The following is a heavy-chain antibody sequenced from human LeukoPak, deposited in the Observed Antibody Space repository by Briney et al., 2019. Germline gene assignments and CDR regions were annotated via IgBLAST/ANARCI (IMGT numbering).Heavy chain of an antibody. D-gene: IGHD1-26*01. J-gene: IGHJ3*02. CDR3: AKEGRVLDAFDI. Sequence: PGGSLRLSCAASGFTFSSYWMSWVRQAPGKGLEWVANIKQDGSEKYYVDSVKGRFTISRDNSKNTLYLQMNSLRAEDTAVYYCAKEGRVLDAFDIWGQGTMVTVSS. V-gene: IGHV3-7*03. CDR1: GFTFSSYW. CDR2: IKQDGSEK.